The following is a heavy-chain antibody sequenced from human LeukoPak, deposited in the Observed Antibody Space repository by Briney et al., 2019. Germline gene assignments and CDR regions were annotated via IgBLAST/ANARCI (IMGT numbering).Heavy chain of an antibody. Sequence: SETLSLTCTVSGGSLTSYYWTYLRQPAGKGLEWIGRIHSSGGTNYSPSLKSRVTMSLDTSKNQFSLNLGSVTAADTAIYYCAREFSGTSIAARVFDSWGQGTLVTVSS. CDR1: GGSLTSYY. J-gene: IGHJ4*02. CDR2: IHSSGGT. CDR3: AREFSGTSIAARVFDS. V-gene: IGHV4-4*07. D-gene: IGHD6-6*01.